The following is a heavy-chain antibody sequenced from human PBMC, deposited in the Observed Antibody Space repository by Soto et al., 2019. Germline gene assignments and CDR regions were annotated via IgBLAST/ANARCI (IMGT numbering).Heavy chain of an antibody. J-gene: IGHJ3*02. Sequence: QVQLVQSGAEVKKPGASVKVSCKASGYTFTSYDINWVRQATGQGLEWMGWMNPNSGNTGYAQKFQGIVTMTRNNSISTAYMELSSLRTEDTAVYYCARTIFGGGNDAFDIWCQGTMVTVSS. CDR1: GYTFTSYD. CDR2: MNPNSGNT. D-gene: IGHD3-3*01. V-gene: IGHV1-8*01. CDR3: ARTIFGGGNDAFDI.